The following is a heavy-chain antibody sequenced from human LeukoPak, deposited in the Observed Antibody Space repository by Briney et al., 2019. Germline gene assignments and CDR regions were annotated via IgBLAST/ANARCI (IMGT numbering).Heavy chain of an antibody. Sequence: SETLSLTCAVYGGSFSGYYWSWIRQPPGKGLEWIGEIYHSGSTNYNPSLKSRVTISVDKSKNQFSLKLSSVTAADTAVYYCAKCDWNENAFDIWGQGTMVTVSS. CDR1: GGSFSGYY. J-gene: IGHJ3*02. D-gene: IGHD1-1*01. CDR3: AKCDWNENAFDI. CDR2: IYHSGST. V-gene: IGHV4-34*01.